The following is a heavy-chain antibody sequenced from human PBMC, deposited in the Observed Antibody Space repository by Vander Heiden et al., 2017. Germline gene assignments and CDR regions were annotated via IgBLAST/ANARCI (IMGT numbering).Heavy chain of an antibody. J-gene: IGHJ4*02. CDR1: AYLFTNQF. CDR3: AGEERSYYTN. V-gene: IGHV1-2*02. CDR2: INPRSGAT. D-gene: IGHD1-26*01. Sequence: QLAQAGAEVKTPRASVQVSCKASAYLFTNQFLPWVRQAPGRGLEWVGWINPRSGATTYAQKFQGRVTITRDTSINTAYMELSGLKSDDTAVYHCAGEERSYYTNWGQGTLVTVSS.